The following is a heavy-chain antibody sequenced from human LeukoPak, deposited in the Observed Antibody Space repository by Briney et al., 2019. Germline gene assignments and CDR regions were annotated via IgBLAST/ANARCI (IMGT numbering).Heavy chain of an antibody. J-gene: IGHJ4*02. V-gene: IGHV3-21*01. CDR1: GFILSDYN. D-gene: IGHD1-26*01. CDR2: IAISGTYI. CDR3: ARDLSATARAYDY. Sequence: PGGSLRLSCAASGFILSDYNMNWVRQDPGKGLEWVSFIAISGTYITYADSVKGRFTISRDNAKNSLYLQMNSLRAEDTAVYYCARDLSATARAYDYWGQGTLVTVSS.